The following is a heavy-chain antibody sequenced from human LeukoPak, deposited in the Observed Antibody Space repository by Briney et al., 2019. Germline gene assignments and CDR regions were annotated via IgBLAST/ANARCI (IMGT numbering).Heavy chain of an antibody. CDR3: AKASVAGRLSGMDV. CDR1: GFSFSSYA. V-gene: IGHV3-23*01. Sequence: QAGGSLRLSCAASGFSFSSYAMRWVRQAPGRGLEWVSSLTGSGDAKYYADSVKGRFTISRDNSKNTLYLQMNNLGPEDTAVYYCAKASVAGRLSGMDVWGQGTTVTVSS. J-gene: IGHJ6*02. CDR2: LTGSGDAK. D-gene: IGHD6-19*01.